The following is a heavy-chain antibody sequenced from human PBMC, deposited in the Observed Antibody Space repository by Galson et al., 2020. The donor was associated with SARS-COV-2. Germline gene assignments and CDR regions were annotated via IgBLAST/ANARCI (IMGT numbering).Heavy chain of an antibody. CDR1: GFSLSTSGVG. Sequence: KMSGPTLVKPTQTLTLTCTFSGFSLSTSGVGVGWIRQPPGKALEWLALIYWDDDKRYSPSLKSRLTITKDTAKNQVVLTMTNMDPVDTATYYCAHRPPTPYYGILTGYSSRNWFDPWGQGTLVTVSS. CDR2: IYWDDDK. J-gene: IGHJ5*02. D-gene: IGHD3-9*01. CDR3: AHRPPTPYYGILTGYSSRNWFDP. V-gene: IGHV2-5*02.